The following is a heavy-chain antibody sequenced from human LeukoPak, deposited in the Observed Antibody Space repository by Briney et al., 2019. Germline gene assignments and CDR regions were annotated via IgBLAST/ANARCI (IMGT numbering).Heavy chain of an antibody. V-gene: IGHV1-8*01. D-gene: IGHD3-10*01. CDR1: GYTSTSYD. J-gene: IGHJ4*02. CDR3: ARARGTVLWFGSPYYFDY. CDR2: MNPNSGNT. Sequence: ASVKVSCKASGYTSTSYDINWVRQATGQGLEWMGWMNPNSGNTGYAQKFQGRVTMTRNTSISTAYMELSSLRSEDTAVYYCARARGTVLWFGSPYYFDYWGQGTLVTVSS.